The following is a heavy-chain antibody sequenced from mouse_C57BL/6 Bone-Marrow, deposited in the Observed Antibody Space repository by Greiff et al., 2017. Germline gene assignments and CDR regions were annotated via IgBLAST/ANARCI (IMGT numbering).Heavy chain of an antibody. D-gene: IGHD1-1*01. CDR3: ARLITTVGFDV. V-gene: IGHV1-64*01. CDR2: IHPNSGST. J-gene: IGHJ1*03. Sequence: VQLQQPGAELVMPGASVKLSCKASGYTFTSYWMHWVKQRPGQGLEWIGMIHPNSGSTNYNEKFKSKATLTVDKSSSTAYMQRSSLTSEDSAVYYCARLITTVGFDVWGTGTTVTVSS. CDR1: GYTFTSYW.